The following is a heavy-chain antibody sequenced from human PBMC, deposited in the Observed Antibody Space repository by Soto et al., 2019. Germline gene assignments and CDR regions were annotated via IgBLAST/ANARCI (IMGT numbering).Heavy chain of an antibody. V-gene: IGHV1-18*01. CDR3: ARDLRATQIINYYGMDV. CDR2: ISAYNGNT. Sequence: ASVKVSCKASGYTFTSYGISLVRQAPGQGLEWMGWISAYNGNTNYAQKLQGRVTMTTDTSTSTAYMELRSLRSDDTAVYYCARDLRATQIINYYGMDVWGQGTTVTVSS. J-gene: IGHJ6*02. CDR1: GYTFTSYG. D-gene: IGHD1-26*01.